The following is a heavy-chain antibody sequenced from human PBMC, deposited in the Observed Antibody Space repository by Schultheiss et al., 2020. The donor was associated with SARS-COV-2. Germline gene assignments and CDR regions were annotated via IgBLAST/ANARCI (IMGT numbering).Heavy chain of an antibody. Sequence: SETLSLTCAVYGGSFSGYYWSWIRQPPGKGLEWIGEINHSGSTNYNPSLKSRVTISVDKSKNQFSLKLSSVTAADTAVYYCARVQGYCSGGSCPYNWFDPWGQGTLVTVSS. CDR1: GGSFSGYY. D-gene: IGHD2-15*01. CDR3: ARVQGYCSGGSCPYNWFDP. V-gene: IGHV4-34*01. J-gene: IGHJ5*02. CDR2: INHSGST.